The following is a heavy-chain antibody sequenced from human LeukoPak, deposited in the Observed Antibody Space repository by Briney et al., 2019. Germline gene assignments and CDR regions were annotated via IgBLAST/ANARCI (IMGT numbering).Heavy chain of an antibody. CDR3: ARALRYFDWLSTSPEYIWFDP. V-gene: IGHV3-48*01. J-gene: IGHJ5*02. D-gene: IGHD3-9*01. CDR2: ISSSSSTI. CDR1: GFTFSRYS. Sequence: PGGSLRLSCAASGFTFSRYSMNWVRQAPGKGLEWVSYISSSSSTIYYADSVKGRFTISRDNAKNSLYLQMNSLRAEDTAVYYCARALRYFDWLSTSPEYIWFDPWGQGTLVTVSS.